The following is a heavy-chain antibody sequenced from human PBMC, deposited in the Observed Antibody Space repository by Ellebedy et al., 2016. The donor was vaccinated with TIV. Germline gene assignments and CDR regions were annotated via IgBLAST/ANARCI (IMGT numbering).Heavy chain of an antibody. D-gene: IGHD5-18*01. Sequence: ASVKVSCKASGYTFTSYGISWVRQAPGQGLEWMGWISAYNGNTNYAQKLQGRVTMTTDTSTSTAYMELRSLRSEDTAVYYCATDARGYSYGFDGMDVWGQGTTVTVSS. CDR1: GYTFTSYG. J-gene: IGHJ6*02. CDR2: ISAYNGNT. V-gene: IGHV1-18*01. CDR3: ATDARGYSYGFDGMDV.